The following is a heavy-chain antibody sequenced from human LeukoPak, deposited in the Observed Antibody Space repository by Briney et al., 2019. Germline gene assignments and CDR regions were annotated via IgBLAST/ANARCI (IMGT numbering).Heavy chain of an antibody. J-gene: IGHJ4*02. CDR3: ALWRATAGYYVES. CDR2: IYASAST. CDR1: GGSMSTCP. V-gene: IGHV4-4*07. Sequence: SETLTLICSVSGGSMSTCPGRCTRQPAGKRLEWIGRIYASASTNYNPSLKSRVTMSVDTSRDQFSLKLDSVTAADTAVYFCALWRATAGYYVESRGQRALVTVSS. D-gene: IGHD6-13*01.